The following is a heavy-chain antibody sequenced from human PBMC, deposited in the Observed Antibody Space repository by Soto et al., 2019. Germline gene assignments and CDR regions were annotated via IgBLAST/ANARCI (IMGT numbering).Heavy chain of an antibody. V-gene: IGHV1-3*01. CDR2: INGGNGNT. CDR3: ARGKGMEENYYYYGMDV. Sequence: ASVKVSCKASGYTFTGYYMHWVRQAPGQGLEWMGWINGGNGNTKYSQKFRDRVTITRDTSASTGYMELSSLRSEDTAVYYCARGKGMEENYYYYGMDVWGQGTTVTSP. D-gene: IGHD1-1*01. CDR1: GYTFTGYY. J-gene: IGHJ6*02.